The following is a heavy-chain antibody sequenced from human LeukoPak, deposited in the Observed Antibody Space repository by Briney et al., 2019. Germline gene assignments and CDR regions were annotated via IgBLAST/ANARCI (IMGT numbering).Heavy chain of an antibody. J-gene: IGHJ4*02. CDR1: GLTFSSYA. V-gene: IGHV3-30-3*02. CDR3: AKSSLTSWDWPNDY. D-gene: IGHD3/OR15-3a*01. Sequence: PGRSLRLSCAASGLTFSSYAMHWVRQAPGKGLEWVAVISYDGSNKYYADSVKGLFTISRDNSKNTLYLQMNSLRAGDTAVYYCAKSSLTSWDWPNDYWGQGTLVTVSS. CDR2: ISYDGSNK.